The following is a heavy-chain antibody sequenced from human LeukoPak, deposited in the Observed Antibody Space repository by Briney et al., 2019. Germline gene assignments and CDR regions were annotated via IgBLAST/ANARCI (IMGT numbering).Heavy chain of an antibody. CDR3: ARAGYSYEFDY. J-gene: IGHJ4*02. D-gene: IGHD5-18*01. Sequence: PGGSLRLSCAVSGSTFDDYAMHWVRQVPGKGLEWVSGIKWNSDSIGYADSVKGRFTTSRDNAKNSLYLEMNSLRAEDTAVYYCARAGYSYEFDYWGQGTLVTVSS. V-gene: IGHV3-9*01. CDR2: IKWNSDSI. CDR1: GSTFDDYA.